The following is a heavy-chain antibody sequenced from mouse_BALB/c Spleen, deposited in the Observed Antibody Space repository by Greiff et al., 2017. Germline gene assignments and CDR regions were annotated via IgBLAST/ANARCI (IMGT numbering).Heavy chain of an antibody. Sequence: LQQPGSELVRPGASVKLSCKASGYTFTSYWMHWVKQRHGQGLEWIGNIYPGSGSTNYDEKFKSKGTLTVDTSSSTAYMHLSSLTSEDSAVYYCTTTGYWGQGTTLTVSS. J-gene: IGHJ2*01. D-gene: IGHD2-1*01. CDR2: IYPGSGST. V-gene: IGHV1S22*01. CDR3: TTTGY. CDR1: GYTFTSYW.